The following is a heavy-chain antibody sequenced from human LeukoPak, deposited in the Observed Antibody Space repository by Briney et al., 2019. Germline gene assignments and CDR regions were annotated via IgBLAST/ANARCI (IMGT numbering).Heavy chain of an antibody. J-gene: IGHJ4*02. CDR1: GFSFSDYY. Sequence: GGSLRLSCAASGFSFSDYYMSWIRQAPGKGLEWISYISSSGSNIYADSVKGRFTISRDNSKNTLYLQMNSLRAEDTAVYYCAKSGLNRFDYWGQGTLVTVSS. D-gene: IGHD2-15*01. CDR2: ISSSGSNI. V-gene: IGHV3-11*01. CDR3: AKSGLNRFDY.